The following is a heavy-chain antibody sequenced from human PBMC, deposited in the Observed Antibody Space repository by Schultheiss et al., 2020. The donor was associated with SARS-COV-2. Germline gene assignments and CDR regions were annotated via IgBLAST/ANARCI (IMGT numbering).Heavy chain of an antibody. CDR1: GFTFSGSA. CDR3: ARDSEGWELLHWFDP. V-gene: IGHV3-73*01. Sequence: GGSLRLSCAASGFTFSGSAMHWVRQASGKGLEWVGRIRSKANSYATAYAASVKGRFTISRDDSKNTAYLQMNSLRDEDTAVYYCARDSEGWELLHWFDPWGQGTLVTVSS. J-gene: IGHJ5*02. CDR2: IRSKANSYAT. D-gene: IGHD1-26*01.